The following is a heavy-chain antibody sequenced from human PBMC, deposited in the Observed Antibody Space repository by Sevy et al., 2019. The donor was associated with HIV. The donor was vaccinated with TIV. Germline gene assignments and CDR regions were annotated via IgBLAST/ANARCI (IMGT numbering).Heavy chain of an antibody. J-gene: IGHJ4*02. V-gene: IGHV3-23*01. CDR2: ISAGGTNT. D-gene: IGHD3-3*01. CDR3: ANLENDIILDPTAPRVY. CDR1: GFAFSNYA. Sequence: GGSLRLSCTASGFAFSNYAMTWVRQAPGKGLEWVSVISAGGTNTYHADSVKGRFTLSRDNSKNTVYLQMNSLRAEDSAVYYYANLENDIILDPTAPRVYWGQGTLVTVSS.